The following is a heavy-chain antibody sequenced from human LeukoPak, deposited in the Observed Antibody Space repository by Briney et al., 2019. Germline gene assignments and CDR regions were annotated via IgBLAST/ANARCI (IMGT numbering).Heavy chain of an antibody. Sequence: ASVKVSCKASGYTFISYDINWVRQATGQGLEWMGWMNPNSGNTGYAQKFQGRVTMTRNTSISTAYMELSSLRSEDTAVYYCARGGWIQLWGGRNYMDVWGKGTTVTISS. V-gene: IGHV1-8*01. CDR3: ARGGWIQLWGGRNYMDV. D-gene: IGHD5-18*01. CDR1: GYTFISYD. J-gene: IGHJ6*03. CDR2: MNPNSGNT.